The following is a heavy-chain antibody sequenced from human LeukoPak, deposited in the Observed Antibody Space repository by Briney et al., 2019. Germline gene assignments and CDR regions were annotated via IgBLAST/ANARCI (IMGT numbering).Heavy chain of an antibody. V-gene: IGHV1-2*02. CDR2: INPNGGAT. CDR3: ARDERYSDADHHYPDLGY. CDR1: GYIFTGYY. J-gene: IGHJ4*02. D-gene: IGHD3-16*01. Sequence: ASVKVSRKASGYIFTGYYLFWVRQAPGQGLEWMGWINPNGGATRYAQKFQGRVTLTRDTSIRTTYMELSSLTSDDTAVYYCARDERYSDADHHYPDLGYWGQGTLVTVSS.